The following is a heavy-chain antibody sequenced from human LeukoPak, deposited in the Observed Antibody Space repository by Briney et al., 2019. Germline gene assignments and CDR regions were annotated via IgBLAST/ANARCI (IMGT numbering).Heavy chain of an antibody. J-gene: IGHJ4*02. V-gene: IGHV3-23*01. CDR3: AKGDRGHCTGVKCYPFDY. D-gene: IGHD2-8*02. Sequence: GGSLRLSGVASGFTYANYARNWVRQAPGKRLEGVESITGPGGGGGIYYADSVKGRFTISRDNSKNTLFLQMSSLRAEDTAVYHCAKGDRGHCTGVKCYPFDYWGQGTVVTVSS. CDR2: ITGPGGGGGI. CDR1: GFTYANYA.